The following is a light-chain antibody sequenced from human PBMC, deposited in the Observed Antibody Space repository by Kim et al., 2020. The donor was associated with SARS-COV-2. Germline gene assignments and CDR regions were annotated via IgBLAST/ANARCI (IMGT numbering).Light chain of an antibody. J-gene: IGKJ1*01. CDR2: GAS. CDR1: QRVSSN. V-gene: IGKV3-15*01. Sequence: VSPGESAPPSGRASQRVSSNLAWYQQKPGQAPRLLMYGASIRATGIPARFSGSGSGTEFTLTINNLQSEDFAVYYCQQYNNGPRTFGQGTKVDIK. CDR3: QQYNNGPRT.